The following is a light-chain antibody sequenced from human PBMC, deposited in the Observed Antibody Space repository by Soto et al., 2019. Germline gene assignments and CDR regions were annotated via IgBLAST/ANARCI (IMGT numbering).Light chain of an antibody. V-gene: IGKV1-39*01. CDR3: QQSYSMALT. J-gene: IGKJ4*01. CDR2: AAS. Sequence: DLQMTQSPSSLSASVGDRVTITCRASQSISSYLNWYQQKPGKAPKLLIYAASSLQSGVPSRFSGSGSGTDFTLTISSLQPEDFATYYCQQSYSMALTFGGGTKVEIK. CDR1: QSISSY.